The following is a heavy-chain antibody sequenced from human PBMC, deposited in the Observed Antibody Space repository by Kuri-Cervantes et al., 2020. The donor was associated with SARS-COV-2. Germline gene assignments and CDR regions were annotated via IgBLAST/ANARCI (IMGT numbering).Heavy chain of an antibody. CDR3: AKASPTSYSSGWYAHY. CDR1: GFTFSSYA. Sequence: GESLKISCAASGFTFSSYAMSWVRQAPGKGLEWVPTISGSGGSTYYADSVKGRFTISRDNSKNTLYLQMNSLRAEDTAVYYCAKASPTSYSSGWYAHYWGQGTLVTVSS. CDR2: ISGSGGST. V-gene: IGHV3-23*01. J-gene: IGHJ4*02. D-gene: IGHD6-19*01.